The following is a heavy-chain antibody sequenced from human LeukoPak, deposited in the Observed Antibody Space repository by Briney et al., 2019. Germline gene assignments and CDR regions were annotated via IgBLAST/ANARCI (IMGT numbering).Heavy chain of an antibody. V-gene: IGHV3-48*04. CDR1: GFTFSSYG. J-gene: IGHJ4*02. CDR2: ISSSGSTI. Sequence: GGSLRLSCAVSGFTFSSYGMSWVRQAPGKGLEWVSYISSSGSTIYYADSVKGRFTISRDNAKNSLYLQMNSLRAEDTAVYYCARGGRNYYDSSGYPQDYWGQGTLVTVSS. D-gene: IGHD3-22*01. CDR3: ARGGRNYYDSSGYPQDY.